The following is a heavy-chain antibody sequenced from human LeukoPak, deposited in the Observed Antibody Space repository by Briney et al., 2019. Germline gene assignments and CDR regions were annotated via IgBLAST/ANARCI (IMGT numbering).Heavy chain of an antibody. CDR1: GYTFSSYG. CDR3: ARRGGSYSHSDF. V-gene: IGHV1-18*01. J-gene: IGHJ4*02. CDR2: VSPFNGNT. Sequence: VASVKVSCKASGYTFSSYGIIWVRQAPGQGLQWMRWVSPFNGNTDYAPKLQGRVTVTTDTSTTTAYMELRSLTSDDTAVYYCARRGGSYSHSDFWGQGTLVTVSS. D-gene: IGHD1-26*01.